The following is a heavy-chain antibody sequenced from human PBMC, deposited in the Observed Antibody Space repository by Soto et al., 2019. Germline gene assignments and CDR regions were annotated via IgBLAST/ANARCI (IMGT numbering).Heavy chain of an antibody. CDR3: VKDRDLRGRISGY. D-gene: IGHD3-16*01. V-gene: IGHV1-18*01. CDR1: GYTFTSYG. Sequence: QVKLVQSGAEVKKHGASVKVSCKAFGYTFTSYGITWVRQAPGQGLEWMGWISTSHGYTSYAQKVQGRVTMTRDTATSTAYMELRSLRSDEAAVYYGVKDRDLRGRISGYWGQGSLVTVSS. CDR2: ISTSHGYT. J-gene: IGHJ4*02.